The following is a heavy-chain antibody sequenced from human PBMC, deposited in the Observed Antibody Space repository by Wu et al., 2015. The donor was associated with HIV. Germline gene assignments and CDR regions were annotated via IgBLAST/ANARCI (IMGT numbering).Heavy chain of an antibody. CDR2: IIPMFGTT. J-gene: IGHJ6*02. CDR1: GGTFSSYA. Sequence: QVQLVQSGAEVKKPGSSVKVSCKASGGTFSSYAINWVRQAPGQGLEWMGGIIPMFGTTNYAQKFQDRVTITTDESTSTAYTELSSLRSEDTAVYYCAVARLASSIYGMDVWGQGTTVTVSS. V-gene: IGHV1-69*05. D-gene: IGHD6-6*01. CDR3: AVARLASSIYGMDV.